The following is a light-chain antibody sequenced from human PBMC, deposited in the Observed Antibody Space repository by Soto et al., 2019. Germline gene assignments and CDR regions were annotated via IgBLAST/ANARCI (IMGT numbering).Light chain of an antibody. J-gene: IGLJ1*01. Sequence: QSLMTRPPSVSAAPGQKVTISCSGSSSNIGGNSVSWYQQLPGTAPKLLIYDDNKRPSGIPDRFSGSKSGTSATLGVTGFQTGDEADYYCGSWDSSLSAYVFGTGTKLTVL. CDR3: GSWDSSLSAYV. CDR1: SSNIGGNS. CDR2: DDN. V-gene: IGLV1-51*01.